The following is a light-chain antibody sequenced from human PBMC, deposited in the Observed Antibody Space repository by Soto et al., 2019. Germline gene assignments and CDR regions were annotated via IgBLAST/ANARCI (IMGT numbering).Light chain of an antibody. CDR1: SSDVCGYNY. V-gene: IGLV2-8*01. J-gene: IGLJ1*01. CDR2: EVS. Sequence: QSALTQPPSASGSPGQSVTISCTGTSSDVCGYNYVSWYQQHPGKAPKLMIYEVSKRPSGVPDRFSGSKSGNTASLTVSGLQAEDEADYYCSSYAGSNNVFGTGTKLTVL. CDR3: SSYAGSNNV.